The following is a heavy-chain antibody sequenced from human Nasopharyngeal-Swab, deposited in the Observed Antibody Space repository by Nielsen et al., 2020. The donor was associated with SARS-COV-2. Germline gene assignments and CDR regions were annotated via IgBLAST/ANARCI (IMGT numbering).Heavy chain of an antibody. CDR2: INSDGSST. J-gene: IGHJ4*02. D-gene: IGHD6-13*01. V-gene: IGHV3-74*01. CDR1: GFTFSSYW. Sequence: GESLKISCAASGFTFSSYWMHWVRQAPGKGLVWVSRINSDGSSTGYADTVKGRFTISRDNAKKTLFLQMNSLRAEDTAVYYCARDPAYSSSWGSFDYWGQGTLVTVSS. CDR3: ARDPAYSSSWGSFDY.